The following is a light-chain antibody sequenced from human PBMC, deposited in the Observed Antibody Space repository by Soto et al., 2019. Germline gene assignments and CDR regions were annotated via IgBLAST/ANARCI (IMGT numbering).Light chain of an antibody. Sequence: EIVMTQSPATLSVSPGERATLSCRASQSISTELAWYQQKPGQPPRLLIYSASTRATGVPASFTGSGSGSEFTLTISGLQSEDFAVYYCQQGHNWPLTVGQGTRLEI. CDR3: QQGHNWPLT. J-gene: IGKJ2*01. CDR2: SAS. V-gene: IGKV3D-15*01. CDR1: QSISTE.